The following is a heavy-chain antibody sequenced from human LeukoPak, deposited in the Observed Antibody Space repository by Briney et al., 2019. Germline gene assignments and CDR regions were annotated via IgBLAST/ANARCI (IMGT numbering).Heavy chain of an antibody. D-gene: IGHD3-16*02. J-gene: IGHJ5*02. CDR2: IYYSGST. Sequence: SETLSLTCTVSGGSISISSYYWGWIRQPPGKGLEWIGSIYYSGSTYYNPSLKSRATISVDTSKNQFSLKLSSVTAADTAVYYCARISYDYIWGSYRYGNWFDPWGQGTLVTVSS. CDR3: ARISYDYIWGSYRYGNWFDP. V-gene: IGHV4-39*01. CDR1: GGSISISSYY.